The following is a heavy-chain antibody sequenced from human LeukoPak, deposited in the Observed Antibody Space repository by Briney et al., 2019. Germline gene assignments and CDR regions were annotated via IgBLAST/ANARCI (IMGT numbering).Heavy chain of an antibody. CDR2: ISSRSRTI. CDR3: AKLHLLTPQGGDAFDI. D-gene: IGHD2-15*01. CDR1: GFIFSSYD. Sequence: GGSLRLSCAASGFIFSSYDFNWVRQAPGKGLEWVSYISSRSRTIYYADSVKGRFTISRDNSKNTLYLQMHSLRAEDTAVYYCAKLHLLTPQGGDAFDIWGQGTMVTVSS. J-gene: IGHJ3*02. V-gene: IGHV3-48*01.